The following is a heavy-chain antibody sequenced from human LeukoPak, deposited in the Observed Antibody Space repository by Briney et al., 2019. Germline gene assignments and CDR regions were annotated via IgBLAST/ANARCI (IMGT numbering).Heavy chain of an antibody. D-gene: IGHD4-17*01. CDR3: ARVVVTVTKGHFDY. CDR1: GGSISSYY. V-gene: IGHV4-34*01. J-gene: IGHJ4*02. Sequence: PSETLSLTCTVSGGSISSYYWSWIRQPPGKGLEWIGEINHSGSTNYNPSLKSRVTISVDTSKNQFSLKLSSVTAADTAVYYCARVVVTVTKGHFDYWGQGTLVTVSS. CDR2: INHSGST.